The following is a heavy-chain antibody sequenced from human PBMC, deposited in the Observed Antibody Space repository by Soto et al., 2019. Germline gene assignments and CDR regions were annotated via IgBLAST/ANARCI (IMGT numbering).Heavy chain of an antibody. CDR3: ARGLDWFDP. D-gene: IGHD3-10*01. V-gene: IGHV4-59*01. J-gene: IGHJ5*02. CDR2: IYYSGST. Sequence: QVQLQXXXPGLVKPSETLSLTCTVSGGSISSXXXXXXRQPPGKGLEWIGYIYYSGSTNXXXXXXXXXXXXXXXXXXXXXXXXSSVTAADTAVYYCARGLDWFDPWGQGTLVTVSS. CDR1: GGSISSXX.